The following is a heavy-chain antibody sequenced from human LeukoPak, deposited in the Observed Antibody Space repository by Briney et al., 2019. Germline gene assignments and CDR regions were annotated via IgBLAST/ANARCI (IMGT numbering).Heavy chain of an antibody. CDR3: AREGGPYRPLDY. Sequence: SGTLSLTCGVSGGSISSTNWWTWVRQPPGEGLACIGEVHLSGRTNYNPSLESRASISVDMSENHISLKLTSVTAADTAVYYCAREGGPYRPLDYSGQGTLVTVSS. V-gene: IGHV4-4*02. CDR2: VHLSGRT. J-gene: IGHJ4*02. CDR1: GGSISSTNW.